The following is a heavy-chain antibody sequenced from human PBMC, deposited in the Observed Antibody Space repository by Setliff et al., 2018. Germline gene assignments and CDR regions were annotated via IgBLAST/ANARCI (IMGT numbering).Heavy chain of an antibody. CDR3: ARGVAGASPNYYYMDA. D-gene: IGHD6-19*01. CDR1: GYTFTSYG. Sequence: ASVKVSCKASGYTFTSYGISWVRQAPGQGLEWMGWISAYNGNTNYAQKVQGRVTMTTDKSTSTAYMELKSLKSDDTAMYFCARGVAGASPNYYYMDAWGRGTTVTVSS. J-gene: IGHJ6*03. V-gene: IGHV1-18*01. CDR2: ISAYNGNT.